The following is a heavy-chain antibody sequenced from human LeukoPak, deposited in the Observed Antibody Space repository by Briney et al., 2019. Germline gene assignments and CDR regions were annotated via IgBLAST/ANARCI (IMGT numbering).Heavy chain of an antibody. CDR1: GFTFSHYA. CDR2: ISGSGGNT. J-gene: IGHJ4*02. Sequence: GGSLRLSCAASGFTFSHYAMIWVRQAPGKGLEWVSAISGSGGNTYYADSVKGRFTISRDNSKNTLYLQMNSLRAEDTAVYYCARDRGSSWSPDWGQGTLVTVSS. D-gene: IGHD6-13*01. CDR3: ARDRGSSWSPD. V-gene: IGHV3-23*01.